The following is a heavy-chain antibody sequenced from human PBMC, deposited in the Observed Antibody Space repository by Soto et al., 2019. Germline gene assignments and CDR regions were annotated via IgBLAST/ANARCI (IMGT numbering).Heavy chain of an antibody. Sequence: GGSLRLSCAASGFTVSSNYMSWVRQAPGKGLEWVSVIYSGGSTYYADSVKGRFTISRDNSKNTLYLQMNSLRAEDTAVYYCARVEGRRTYDILTGYYNVDYYYYMDVWGKGTTVTVSS. D-gene: IGHD3-9*01. J-gene: IGHJ6*03. V-gene: IGHV3-66*01. CDR2: IYSGGST. CDR1: GFTVSSNY. CDR3: ARVEGRRTYDILTGYYNVDYYYYMDV.